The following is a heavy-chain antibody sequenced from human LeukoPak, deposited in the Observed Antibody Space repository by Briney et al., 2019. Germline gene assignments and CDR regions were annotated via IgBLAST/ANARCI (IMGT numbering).Heavy chain of an antibody. D-gene: IGHD3-3*01. V-gene: IGHV3-21*01. Sequence: GGSLRLSCAASGFTFSSYSMNWVRQAPGKGLEWVSSISSSSYIYYADSVKGRFTISRDNAKNSLYLQMNSLRAEDTAVYYCAREGITIFGVVTGDAFDIWGQGTMVTVSS. J-gene: IGHJ3*02. CDR3: AREGITIFGVVTGDAFDI. CDR2: ISSSSYI. CDR1: GFTFSSYS.